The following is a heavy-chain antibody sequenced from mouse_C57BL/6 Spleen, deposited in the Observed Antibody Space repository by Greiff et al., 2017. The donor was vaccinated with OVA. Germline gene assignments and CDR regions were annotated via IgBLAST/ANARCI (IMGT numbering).Heavy chain of an antibody. D-gene: IGHD2-1*01. J-gene: IGHJ1*03. V-gene: IGHV7-3*01. CDR1: GFTFTDYY. Sequence: EVQLVESGGGLVQPGGSLSLSCAASGFTFTDYYMSWVRQPPGKALEWLGFIRNKANGYTKEYSVSVKGRFTISRDTSQSILYLQMNALRAEDSATYYCAIGGNYYWYFDVWGTGTTVTVSS. CDR2: IRNKANGYTK. CDR3: AIGGNYYWYFDV.